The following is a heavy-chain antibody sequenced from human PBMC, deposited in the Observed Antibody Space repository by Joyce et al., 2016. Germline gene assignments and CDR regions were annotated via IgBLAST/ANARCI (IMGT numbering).Heavy chain of an antibody. D-gene: IGHD2-8*01. CDR3: ARSSYTNGIFDY. CDR2: LSSSSSYI. V-gene: IGHV3-21*01. Sequence: EVQLVESGGGLVKPGGSLRLSCAASGLTFSSYRMIWVRQAPGKGLEGVSSLSSSSSYIKYTDSVKGRFTISRDNAKNSLYLQMNSLRVEDTAVYYCARSSYTNGIFDYWGQGTLVTVSS. CDR1: GLTFSSYR. J-gene: IGHJ4*02.